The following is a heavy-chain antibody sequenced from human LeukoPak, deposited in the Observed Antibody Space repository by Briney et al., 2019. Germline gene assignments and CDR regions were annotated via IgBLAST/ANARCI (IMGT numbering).Heavy chain of an antibody. CDR2: INPNSGGT. Sequence: GASVKVSCKASGYTFTGYYMHWVRQAPGQGLEWVGWINPNSGGTNYAQKFQGWVTMTRDTSISTAYMELSRLRSDDTAVYYCARGVTYYYDSSGYAYFDYWGQGTLVTVSS. V-gene: IGHV1-2*04. CDR3: ARGVTYYYDSSGYAYFDY. CDR1: GYTFTGYY. D-gene: IGHD3-22*01. J-gene: IGHJ4*02.